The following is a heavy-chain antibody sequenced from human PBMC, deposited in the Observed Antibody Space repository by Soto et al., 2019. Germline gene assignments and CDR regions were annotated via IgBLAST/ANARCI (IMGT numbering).Heavy chain of an antibody. V-gene: IGHV4-34*01. Sequence: SETLSLTCAVYGGSFSGYYWSWIRQPPGKGLEWIGDINHSGSTNYNPSLKSRVTISVDTSKNQFSLKLSSVTAADTAVYYCARVVVVPAALSYYYYYYMDVWGKGTTVTVSS. J-gene: IGHJ6*03. CDR3: ARVVVVPAALSYYYYYYMDV. CDR1: GGSFSGYY. CDR2: INHSGST. D-gene: IGHD2-2*01.